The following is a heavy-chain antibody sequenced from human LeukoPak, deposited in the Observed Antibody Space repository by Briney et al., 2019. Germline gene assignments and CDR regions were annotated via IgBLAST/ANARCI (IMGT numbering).Heavy chain of an antibody. V-gene: IGHV3-7*01. CDR1: GFTFSSYE. Sequence: GGSLRLSCAASGFTFSSYEMNWVRQAPGKGLEWVANIKQDGSEKYYVDSVKGRFTISRDNAKNSLYLQMNSLRAEDTAVYYCARDGDYYGSGYFDYWGQGTLVTVSS. D-gene: IGHD3-10*01. CDR3: ARDGDYYGSGYFDY. J-gene: IGHJ4*02. CDR2: IKQDGSEK.